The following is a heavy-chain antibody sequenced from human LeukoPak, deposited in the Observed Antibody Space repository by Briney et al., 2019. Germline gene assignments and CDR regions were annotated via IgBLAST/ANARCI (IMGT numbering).Heavy chain of an antibody. D-gene: IGHD6-13*01. CDR1: GGSFSGYY. CDR2: INHSGSA. Sequence: SETLSLTCAVYGGSFSGYYWSWIRQPPGKGLEWVGEINHSGSANYNPSLKSRVTISVDTSKNQFSLKLSSVTAADTAVYYCASQTGYSSSWYNYWGQGTLVTVSS. CDR3: ASQTGYSSSWYNY. V-gene: IGHV4-34*01. J-gene: IGHJ4*02.